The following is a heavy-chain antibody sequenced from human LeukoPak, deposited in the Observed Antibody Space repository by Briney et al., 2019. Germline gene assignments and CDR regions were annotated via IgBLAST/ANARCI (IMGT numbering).Heavy chain of an antibody. CDR2: INPSGGST. CDR1: GYTFTSFY. D-gene: IGHD2-2*01. J-gene: IGHJ4*02. V-gene: IGHV1-46*01. CDR3: ARGYCSSTSCYGFFDY. Sequence: PGPSVKLSCHPSGYTFTSFYMQWVRHAPGHGLEWMGIINPSGGSTSYAQKLQGRVTMTRDMSTSTVYMELSRLRSDDTAVYYCARGYCSSTSCYGFFDYWGQGTLVTVSS.